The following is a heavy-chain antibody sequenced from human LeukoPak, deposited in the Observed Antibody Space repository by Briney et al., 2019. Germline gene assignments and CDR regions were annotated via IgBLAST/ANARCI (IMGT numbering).Heavy chain of an antibody. CDR3: ARVGSSGWYYFDY. J-gene: IGHJ4*02. Sequence: PGGSLRLSCAASGFTFSSYSVNWVRQAPGKGLEWVSSISSSSSYIYYADSVKGRFTISRDNAKNSLYLQMNGLRAEDTAVYYCARVGSSGWYYFDYWGQGTLVTVSS. CDR1: GFTFSSYS. D-gene: IGHD6-19*01. V-gene: IGHV3-21*01. CDR2: ISSSSSYI.